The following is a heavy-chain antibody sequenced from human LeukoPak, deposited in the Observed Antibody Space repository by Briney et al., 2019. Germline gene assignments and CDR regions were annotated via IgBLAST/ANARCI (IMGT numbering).Heavy chain of an antibody. D-gene: IGHD2-15*01. CDR2: ITSDSSYI. Sequence: GGSLRLSCAASGFTFSSYSMNWVRQAPGKGLEWVSSITSDSSYIYYADSVKGRFTISRDNAKSSLYLQMNSLRAEDTALYYCARDQGQGVDFFDFWGQGVLVTVSS. V-gene: IGHV3-21*04. CDR1: GFTFSSYS. CDR3: ARDQGQGVDFFDF. J-gene: IGHJ4*02.